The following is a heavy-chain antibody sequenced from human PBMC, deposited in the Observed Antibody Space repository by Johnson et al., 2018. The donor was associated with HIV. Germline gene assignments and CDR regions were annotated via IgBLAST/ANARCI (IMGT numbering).Heavy chain of an antibody. V-gene: IGHV3-23*01. J-gene: IGHJ3*02. CDR2: ISGSEDDT. CDR3: ANSLLLDAFNI. Sequence: ISGSEDDTYYADSVKGRFTISRDTSKTTLYLQMNSLRDEDTAVYYCANSLLLDAFNIWGQGTMVTVSS.